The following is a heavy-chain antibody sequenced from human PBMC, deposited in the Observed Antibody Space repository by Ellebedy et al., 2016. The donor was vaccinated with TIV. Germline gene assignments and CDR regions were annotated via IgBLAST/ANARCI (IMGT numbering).Heavy chain of an antibody. Sequence: GESLKISCAASGFTFRNYGVHWVRQAPGKGLEWVVVISHDGSNEYYADSVKGRLTISRDNSKNTLYLQMNSLRVEDTAMYYCAKIPMYYGSGSYLGGWGQGTLVTVSS. J-gene: IGHJ4*02. CDR2: ISHDGSNE. CDR3: AKIPMYYGSGSYLGG. CDR1: GFTFRNYG. D-gene: IGHD3-10*01. V-gene: IGHV3-30*18.